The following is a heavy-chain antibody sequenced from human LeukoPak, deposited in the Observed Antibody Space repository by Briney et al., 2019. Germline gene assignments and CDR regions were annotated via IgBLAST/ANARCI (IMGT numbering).Heavy chain of an antibody. V-gene: IGHV4-59*01. Sequence: PSETLSLTCTVSGGSTSSYYWSWIRQPPGKGLEWIGYIYYSGSTNYNPSLKSRVTISVDTSKNQFSLKLSSVTAADTAVYYCARLEAPYYDFWSGYFSWFDPWGQGTLVTVSS. J-gene: IGHJ5*02. D-gene: IGHD3-3*01. CDR3: ARLEAPYYDFWSGYFSWFDP. CDR2: IYYSGST. CDR1: GGSTSSYY.